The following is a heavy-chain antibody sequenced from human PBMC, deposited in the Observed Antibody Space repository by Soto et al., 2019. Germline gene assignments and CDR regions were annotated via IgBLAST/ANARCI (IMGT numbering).Heavy chain of an antibody. CDR2: INSDGSST. J-gene: IGHJ6*02. CDR3: ARDRPPHYDFWSGYHYYYGMDV. V-gene: IGHV3-74*01. Sequence: GGSLRLSCAASGFTFSSYWMHWVRQAPGKGLVWVSRINSDGSSTSYADSVKGRFTISRDNAKNTLYLQMNSLRAEDTAVYYCARDRPPHYDFWSGYHYYYGMDVWGQGTTVTVSS. D-gene: IGHD3-3*01. CDR1: GFTFSSYW.